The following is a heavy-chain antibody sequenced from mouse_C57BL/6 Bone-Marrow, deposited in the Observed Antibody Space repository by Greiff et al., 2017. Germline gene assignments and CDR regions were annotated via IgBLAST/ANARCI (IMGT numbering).Heavy chain of an antibody. CDR3: TTMIYYGSSYAMDY. D-gene: IGHD1-1*01. Sequence: EVQLQQSGAELVRPGASVKLSCTASGFNIKDDYMHWVKQRPEQGLEWIGWIDPENGDTEYASKFQGKATITADTSSNTAYLQLSSLTSEDTAVYYCTTMIYYGSSYAMDYWGQGTSVTVSS. CDR1: GFNIKDDY. CDR2: IDPENGDT. V-gene: IGHV14-4*01. J-gene: IGHJ4*01.